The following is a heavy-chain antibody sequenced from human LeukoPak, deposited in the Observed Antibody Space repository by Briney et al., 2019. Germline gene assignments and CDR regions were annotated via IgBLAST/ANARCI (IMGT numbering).Heavy chain of an antibody. CDR3: AKLPTYYYESSGYYHFDY. Sequence: PGGSLRLSCAASGFTFGSYAMSWVRQAPGKGLEWVSVISGSGASTYHADSVKGRFTTSRDNSKNTLYLQMDSLRAEDTAFYYCAKLPTYYYESSGYYHFDYWGQGNMVTVSS. D-gene: IGHD3-22*01. CDR2: ISGSGAST. CDR1: GFTFGSYA. J-gene: IGHJ4*02. V-gene: IGHV3-23*01.